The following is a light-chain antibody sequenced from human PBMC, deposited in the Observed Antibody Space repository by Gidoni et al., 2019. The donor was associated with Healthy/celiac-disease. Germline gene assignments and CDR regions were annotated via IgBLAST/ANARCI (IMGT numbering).Light chain of an antibody. CDR2: GKN. Sequence: SSELTQDPAVSVALGQTVRITCQGDSLSSYYASWYQQTPGQAPVLVIYGKNNRPSGIPDRFSGASSGNTASLTITGAQAEDEADYYCNSRDSSGNHVVFVGGPKLTVL. J-gene: IGLJ2*01. CDR1: SLSSYY. CDR3: NSRDSSGNHVV. V-gene: IGLV3-19*01.